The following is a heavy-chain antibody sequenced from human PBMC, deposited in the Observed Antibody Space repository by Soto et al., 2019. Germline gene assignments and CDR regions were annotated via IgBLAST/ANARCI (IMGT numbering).Heavy chain of an antibody. CDR1: GFTFSSYS. CDR3: ARVGSGYDLGGNYYYGMDV. J-gene: IGHJ6*02. V-gene: IGHV3-21*01. D-gene: IGHD5-12*01. Sequence: EVQLVESGGGLVKPGGSLRLSCAASGFTFSSYSMNWVRQAPGKGLEWVSSISSSSSYIYYADSVKGRFTISRDNAKNSLYLQMNSLRADDTAVYYCARVGSGYDLGGNYYYGMDVWGQGTTVTVSS. CDR2: ISSSSSYI.